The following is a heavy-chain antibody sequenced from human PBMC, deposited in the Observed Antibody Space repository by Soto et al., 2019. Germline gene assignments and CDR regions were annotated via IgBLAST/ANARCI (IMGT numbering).Heavy chain of an antibody. J-gene: IGHJ6*02. CDR2: VSYDGSNK. CDR1: GFSLSISG. CDR3: ARHPGGGPKYGMGG. D-gene: IGHD3-10*01. Sequence: PCWSMGLASAACGFSLSISGMHWLRQAPGKGLEWVADVSYDGSNKYYADSVKGRFTISRETSQNTLSLQMNSLRIEDTAVHYCARHPGGGPKYGMGGRGQRPTGTVSS. V-gene: IGHV3-30*19.